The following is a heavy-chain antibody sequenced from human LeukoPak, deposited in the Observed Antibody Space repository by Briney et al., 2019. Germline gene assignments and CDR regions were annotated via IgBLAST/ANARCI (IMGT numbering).Heavy chain of an antibody. Sequence: GGSLKLSCEASGFTFSSYAMSGSRKAPGRGLGWVPAISGSGGSTYYADSVKGRFTISRDNSKNTLYLQMNSLRAEDTAVYYCTTADLKIVVVPAAGYWGQGTLVTVSS. J-gene: IGHJ4*02. D-gene: IGHD2-2*01. CDR2: ISGSGGST. CDR3: TTADLKIVVVPAAGY. V-gene: IGHV3-23*01. CDR1: GFTFSSYA.